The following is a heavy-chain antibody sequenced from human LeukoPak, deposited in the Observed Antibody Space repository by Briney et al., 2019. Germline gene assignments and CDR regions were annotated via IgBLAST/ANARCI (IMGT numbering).Heavy chain of an antibody. J-gene: IGHJ4*02. CDR1: GSSISSSY. V-gene: IGHV4-59*01. CDR3: ARGEWLDGGFDY. CDR2: IYYSGST. Sequence: SEILSLTCTVSGSSISSSYWSCIRQPPGKVLEWTGSIYYSGSTNYNPSLKGRFTISVDKSKNQFSLKLSSVTAEDTAVYYCARGEWLDGGFDYWGQGTLVTVSP. D-gene: IGHD6-19*01.